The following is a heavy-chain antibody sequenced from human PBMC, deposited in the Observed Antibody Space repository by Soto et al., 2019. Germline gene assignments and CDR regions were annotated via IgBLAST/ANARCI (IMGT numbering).Heavy chain of an antibody. Sequence: QVQLVQSGAEVKKPGASVKVSCKASGYTFTGNDIHWVRQAPGQGPEWMAWISPGSGGTDYAQKFQGRVTITRDTSITTAYVDLSRMTSDDTTMYYCVRGGGFYLVTPNRGGFDYWGQGTLLTVSS. D-gene: IGHD2-21*02. CDR2: ISPGSGGT. J-gene: IGHJ4*02. CDR1: GYTFTGND. CDR3: VRGGGFYLVTPNRGGFDY. V-gene: IGHV1-2*02.